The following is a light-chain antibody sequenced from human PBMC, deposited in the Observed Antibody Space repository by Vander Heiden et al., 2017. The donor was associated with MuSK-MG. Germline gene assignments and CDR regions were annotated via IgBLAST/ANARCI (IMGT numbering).Light chain of an antibody. Sequence: EIVMTPYPATLSVSPGERATLSCRASQSVSSNLAWYQQKPGQARRLLIYGASSSARSNADRFSGSGDVKEFTLTSSIRQSEDFAVYYGQHDNGWRTFGEGTKVEIK. CDR2: GAS. V-gene: IGKV3D-15*03. J-gene: IGKJ4*02. CDR1: QSVSSN. CDR3: QHDNGWRT.